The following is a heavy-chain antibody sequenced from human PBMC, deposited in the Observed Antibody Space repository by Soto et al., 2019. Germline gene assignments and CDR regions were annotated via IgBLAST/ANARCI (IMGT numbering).Heavy chain of an antibody. CDR3: ARVFLAVGVSANRIFDS. D-gene: IGHD6-19*01. J-gene: IGHJ4*02. CDR1: GGSISSGGYY. Sequence: QMQLQESGPELVRPSQTLSLTCAVSGGSISSGGYYWSWVRQLPGQGLEWIGDIYFTGTTSYTPSLKPRVSLSVDTSKNQFSLTLASVTAADTAVYYCARVFLAVGVSANRIFDSWGQGILVTVSS. CDR2: IYFTGTT. V-gene: IGHV4-31*11.